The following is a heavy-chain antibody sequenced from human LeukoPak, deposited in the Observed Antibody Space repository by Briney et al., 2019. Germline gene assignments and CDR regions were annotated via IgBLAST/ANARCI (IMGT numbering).Heavy chain of an antibody. CDR3: AKGYSSSWYFNYFDY. J-gene: IGHJ4*02. D-gene: IGHD6-13*01. Sequence: GGSLRLSCAASGFTFSNYAMSWVRQAPGKGLEWASAITGNGGSTYYTDSVKGRFTISRDNSKNTLYLQMNSLRAEDTAVYYCAKGYSSSWYFNYFDYWGQGTLVTVSS. CDR2: ITGNGGST. CDR1: GFTFSNYA. V-gene: IGHV3-23*01.